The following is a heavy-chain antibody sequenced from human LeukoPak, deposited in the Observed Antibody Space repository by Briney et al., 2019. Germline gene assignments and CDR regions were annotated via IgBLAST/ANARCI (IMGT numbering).Heavy chain of an antibody. J-gene: IGHJ4*02. CDR2: ITPLLGIT. V-gene: IGHV1-69*04. CDR3: ARISGFDSSVYYGDY. D-gene: IGHD3-22*01. Sequence: LVKVSCKASGGTFSNYAISWVRPAPGQGFEWMGRITPLLGITNYAQKFQDRVTISADKSTGTAYLELTSLRSEDTALYYCARISGFDSSVYYGDYWGQGTLVTVSS. CDR1: GGTFSNYA.